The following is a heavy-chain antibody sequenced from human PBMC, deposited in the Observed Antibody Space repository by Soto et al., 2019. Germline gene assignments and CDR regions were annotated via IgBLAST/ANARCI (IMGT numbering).Heavy chain of an antibody. CDR3: ARYYADEAFDI. J-gene: IGHJ3*02. CDR1: GGTFSSYA. D-gene: IGHD3-16*01. CDR2: IIPIFGTA. V-gene: IGHV1-69*13. Sequence: GASVKVSCKASGGTFSSYAISWVRQAPGQGLEWMGGIIPIFGTANYAQKFQGRVTITADESTSTAYMELSSLRSEDTAVYYCARYYADEAFDIWGQGTMATVSS.